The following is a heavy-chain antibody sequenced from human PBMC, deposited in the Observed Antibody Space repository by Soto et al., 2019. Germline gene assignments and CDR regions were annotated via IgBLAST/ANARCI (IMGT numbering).Heavy chain of an antibody. CDR2: IWYDGSNK. CDR3: ARDCLGRIAYYYYGMDV. Sequence: GGSLRLSCAASGFTFSSYGMHWVRQAPGKGLEWVAVIWYDGSNKYYADSVKGRFTISRDNSKNSLYLQMNSLRAEDTAVYYCARDCLGRIAYYYYGMDVWGQGTTVTVSS. D-gene: IGHD2-15*01. CDR1: GFTFSSYG. J-gene: IGHJ6*02. V-gene: IGHV3-33*01.